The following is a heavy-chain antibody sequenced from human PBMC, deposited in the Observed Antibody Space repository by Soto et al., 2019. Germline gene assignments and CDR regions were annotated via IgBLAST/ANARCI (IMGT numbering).Heavy chain of an antibody. CDR1: GGSISTYY. V-gene: IGHV4-59*12. Sequence: SETLSLTCTVSGGSISTYYWTWIRQPPGKGLEWIGYINYRGNTNYNPSPKSRVTISVDTSKNQFSLKLSSVTAADTAVYYCARGPAVAATLIYYYYGMDVWGQGTTVTVSS. D-gene: IGHD2-15*01. J-gene: IGHJ6*02. CDR2: INYRGNT. CDR3: ARGPAVAATLIYYYYGMDV.